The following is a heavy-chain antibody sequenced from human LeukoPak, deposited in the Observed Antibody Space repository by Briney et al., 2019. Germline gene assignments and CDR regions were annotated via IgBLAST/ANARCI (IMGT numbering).Heavy chain of an antibody. CDR1: RDSHPCNIAA. J-gene: IGHJ3*01. CDR2: TYNRSKRYN. D-gene: IGHD1-26*01. V-gene: IGHV6-1*01. Sequence: QTLPLTLAICRDSHPCNIAAGNWIPQSTSRGLEWLQRTYNRSKRYNDYAVSVKSQITINPDPTNNHFSPQLNSVTPEDTAVYYCARNTGARELEDACDFWGRGTMVTVSS. CDR3: ARNTGARELEDACDF.